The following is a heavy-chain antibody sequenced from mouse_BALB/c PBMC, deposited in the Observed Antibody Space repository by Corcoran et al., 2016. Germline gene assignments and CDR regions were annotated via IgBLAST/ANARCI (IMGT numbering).Heavy chain of an antibody. J-gene: IGHJ1*01. V-gene: IGHV14-3*02. D-gene: IGHD4-1*01. Sequence: EVQLQQSGAELVKPGASVKLSCTASGFNIKDTYMPWVKQRPEQGLEWIGRIDPANGNTKYDPKLQGQATITADTSSNTAYLQISSLTSEDTAVYYCANWDLYFDVWGAGTTVTVSS. CDR3: ANWDLYFDV. CDR1: GFNIKDTY. CDR2: IDPANGNT.